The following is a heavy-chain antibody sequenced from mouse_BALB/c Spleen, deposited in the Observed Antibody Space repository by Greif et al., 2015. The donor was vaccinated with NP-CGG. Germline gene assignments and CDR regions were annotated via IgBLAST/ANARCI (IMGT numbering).Heavy chain of an antibody. Sequence: QVQLQQSGPGLVQPSQSLSITCTVSGFSLTSYGVHWVRQSPGKGLEWLGVIWSGGSTDYNAAFISRLSISKDNSKSQVFFKMNSLQADDTAIYYCARDWYDYPWSAYWGQGTLVTVSA. CDR3: ARDWYDYPWSAY. D-gene: IGHD2-4*01. J-gene: IGHJ3*01. V-gene: IGHV2-4-1*01. CDR1: GFSLTSYG. CDR2: IWSGGST.